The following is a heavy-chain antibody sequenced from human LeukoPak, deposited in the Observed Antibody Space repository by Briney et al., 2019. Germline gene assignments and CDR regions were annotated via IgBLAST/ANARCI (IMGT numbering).Heavy chain of an antibody. V-gene: IGHV5-51*01. J-gene: IGHJ4*02. CDR3: ATTTTRGIPHYFDY. CDR1: GYSFASYW. D-gene: IGHD1-1*01. CDR2: IYPGDSDT. Sequence: GESLKISCKGSGYSFASYWIVWVRQMTGKGLECMGIIYPGDSDTRYRPSFQGQVTISADKSISTAYLQWSGLKTSDTAMYYCATTTTRGIPHYFDYWGQGTLVTVSS.